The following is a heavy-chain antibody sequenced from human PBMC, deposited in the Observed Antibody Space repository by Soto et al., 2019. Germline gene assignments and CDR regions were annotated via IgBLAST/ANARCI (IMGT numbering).Heavy chain of an antibody. V-gene: IGHV3-21*01. CDR1: GFTFSSYS. D-gene: IGHD2-21*02. Sequence: EVQLVESGGGLVKPGGSLRLSCAASGFTFSSYSMNWVRQAPGKGLEWVSSISSSSSYIYYADSVKGRFTISRDNPKNSLSQQMNSLRAEETAVYYCARAPWGGDSYGMDVWGQGTTVTVSS. CDR3: ARAPWGGDSYGMDV. CDR2: ISSSSSYI. J-gene: IGHJ6*02.